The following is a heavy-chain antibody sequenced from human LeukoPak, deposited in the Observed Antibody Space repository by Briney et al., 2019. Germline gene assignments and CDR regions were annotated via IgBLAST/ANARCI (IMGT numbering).Heavy chain of an antibody. J-gene: IGHJ6*03. CDR2: IKQDGSEK. V-gene: IGHV3-7*01. D-gene: IGHD3-3*01. Sequence: GGSLRLSCAASGFTFSSYWMSWVRQAPGKGLEWVANIKQDGSEKYYVDSVKGRFTISRDNAKNSLYLQMNSQRAEDTAVYYCARDLEYYDFWSGYLTQTYYYYYMDVWGKGTTVTVSS. CDR3: ARDLEYYDFWSGYLTQTYYYYYMDV. CDR1: GFTFSSYW.